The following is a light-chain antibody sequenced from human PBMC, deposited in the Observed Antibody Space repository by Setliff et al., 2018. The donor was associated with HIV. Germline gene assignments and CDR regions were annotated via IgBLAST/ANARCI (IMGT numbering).Light chain of an antibody. CDR3: CSHAGTSFV. CDR2: DVD. J-gene: IGLJ1*01. Sequence: LAQPRSVSGPPGQSVTISCTGSSSDVGDYSYVSWYQQHPGKAPKVIIYDVDKRPSGVPERFSASRSGTTASLTISGLQADDEADYYCCSHAGTSFVFGSGTKVTVL. CDR1: SSDVGDYSY. V-gene: IGLV2-11*01.